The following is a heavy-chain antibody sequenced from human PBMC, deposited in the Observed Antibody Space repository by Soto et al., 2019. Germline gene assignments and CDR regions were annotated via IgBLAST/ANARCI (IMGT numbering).Heavy chain of an antibody. Sequence: QVQLQESGPGLVKPSQTLSLTCTVSGGSISSGGYYWSWLRQHPGKGLEWIGYIYYRGSTSCNPSFKSRVTISVDTSKNQSSLKLSSVTAADTAVYYCAAGVIHWGQGTLVTVSS. V-gene: IGHV4-31*03. D-gene: IGHD2-21*01. CDR3: AAGVIH. CDR2: IYYRGST. CDR1: GGSISSGGYY. J-gene: IGHJ4*02.